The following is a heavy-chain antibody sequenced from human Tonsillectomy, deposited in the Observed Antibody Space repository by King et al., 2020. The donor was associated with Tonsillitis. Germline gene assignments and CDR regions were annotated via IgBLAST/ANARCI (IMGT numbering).Heavy chain of an antibody. Sequence: VQLQESGPGLVKPSESLSLTCTVSGGSISDYNWSWIRQPPGKGLEWIGYIHYSGSTNSNPSLKRRVTMSVDTSKKQFSLIVNSVTAADTAVYYCARESSGNLDGFDIWGQGTRVTVSS. D-gene: IGHD1-14*01. CDR1: GGSISDYN. CDR3: ARESSGNLDGFDI. V-gene: IGHV4-59*01. J-gene: IGHJ3*02. CDR2: IHYSGST.